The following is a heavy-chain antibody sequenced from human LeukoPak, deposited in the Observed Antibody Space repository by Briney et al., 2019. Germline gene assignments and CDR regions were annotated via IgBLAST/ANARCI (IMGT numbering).Heavy chain of an antibody. J-gene: IGHJ4*02. Sequence: GGSLRLSCAASGFTFSSYSMNWVRQAPGKGLEWVAVIWYDGSNKYHVDSVKGRFTISRDNSKNTLYLQMNSLRAEDTAVYYCARDMGEGSSWYNPFDYWGQGTLVTVSS. CDR1: GFTFSSYS. CDR2: IWYDGSNK. V-gene: IGHV3-33*08. CDR3: ARDMGEGSSWYNPFDY. D-gene: IGHD6-13*01.